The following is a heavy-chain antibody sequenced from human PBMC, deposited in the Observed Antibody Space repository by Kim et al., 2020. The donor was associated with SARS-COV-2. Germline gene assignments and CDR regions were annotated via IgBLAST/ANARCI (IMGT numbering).Heavy chain of an antibody. Sequence: GGSLRLSCAASGFNFSNAWMSWVRQAPGKGLEWVARIKCKTDGGTTDYAAPVKGRFTISRDDSKNTLYMQMNSLETEDTAVYYCTTSIYDFWFGYYGGYFYSCGMDVWGQGTTVTVSS. V-gene: IGHV3-15*01. CDR1: GFNFSNAW. CDR2: IKCKTDGGTT. D-gene: IGHD3-3*01. CDR3: TTSIYDFWFGYYGGYFYSCGMDV. J-gene: IGHJ6*02.